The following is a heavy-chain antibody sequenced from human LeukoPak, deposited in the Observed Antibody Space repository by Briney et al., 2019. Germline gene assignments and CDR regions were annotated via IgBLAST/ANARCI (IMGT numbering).Heavy chain of an antibody. Sequence: GGSLGLSCAASGFTFSNYGMLWVRQAPGKGLEWVAIIWHDGSNKYYADSAKGRLTISRDNSKNTLYLQMNSLRAEDTAVYYCLVVPAASYMDVWGKGTTVTVSS. CDR2: IWHDGSNK. J-gene: IGHJ6*03. CDR1: GFTFSNYG. V-gene: IGHV3-33*01. D-gene: IGHD2-2*01. CDR3: LVVPAASYMDV.